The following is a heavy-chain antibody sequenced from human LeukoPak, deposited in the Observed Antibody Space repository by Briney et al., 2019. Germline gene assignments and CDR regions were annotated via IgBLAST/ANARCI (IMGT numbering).Heavy chain of an antibody. CDR1: GYTFTGYY. Sequence: ASVKVSCKAAGYTFTGYYMHWVRQGPGQGLEWMGWINPNSGGTNYAQKFQGRVTMTRDTSISTAYMELSRLRSDDTAVYYCARAPMESLAAAGNDAFDIWGQGTMVTVSS. CDR3: ARAPMESLAAAGNDAFDI. CDR2: INPNSGGT. J-gene: IGHJ3*02. D-gene: IGHD6-13*01. V-gene: IGHV1-2*02.